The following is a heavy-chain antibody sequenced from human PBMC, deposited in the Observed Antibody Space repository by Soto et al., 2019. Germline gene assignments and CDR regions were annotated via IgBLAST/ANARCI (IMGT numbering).Heavy chain of an antibody. D-gene: IGHD3-3*01. CDR1: GFTFTSSA. V-gene: IGHV1-58*01. CDR3: AAGSVYSYYYYYRMDV. CDR2: IVVGSGNT. Sequence: QMQLVQSGPEVKKPGTSVKVSCKASGFTFTSSAVQWVRQARGQRLEWIGWIVVGSGNTNYAQKFQERVTITRDMSTSTAYMELSSLRSEDTAVYYCAAGSVYSYYYYYRMDVWGQGTTVTVSS. J-gene: IGHJ6*02.